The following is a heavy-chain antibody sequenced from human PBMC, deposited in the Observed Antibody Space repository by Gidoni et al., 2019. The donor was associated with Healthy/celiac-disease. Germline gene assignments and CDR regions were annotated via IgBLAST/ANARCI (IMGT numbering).Heavy chain of an antibody. CDR3: AKGGEGTTAPTA. CDR1: GFTFSSSA. J-gene: IGHJ5*02. Sequence: EVQLLVSGGGLVQPGGSLRPPCAASGFTFSSSAMSSVHPAPGKGLEWVSAISGSGGSTYYADAVKGRFTISREKSKNTLYLQMNSLRAEDTAVYYCAKGGEGTTAPTAWGQGTLVTVSS. CDR2: ISGSGGST. D-gene: IGHD1-1*01. V-gene: IGHV3-23*01.